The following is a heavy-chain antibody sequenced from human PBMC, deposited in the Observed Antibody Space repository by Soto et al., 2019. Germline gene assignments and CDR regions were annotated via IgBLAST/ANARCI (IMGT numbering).Heavy chain of an antibody. CDR3: AKGWQVRGGQFDY. CDR1: GFTFSNYV. Sequence: EVQLLESGGNLVQPGGSLRLSCVGSGFTFSNYVMSWVRQAPGKGLEWVSGISASGATTYSADFVKGRFTISRDNSKNPLFRQMNSLRADDTAVYYCAKGWQVRGGQFDYWGQGTLVSVSS. D-gene: IGHD6-19*01. CDR2: ISASGATT. J-gene: IGHJ4*02. V-gene: IGHV3-23*01.